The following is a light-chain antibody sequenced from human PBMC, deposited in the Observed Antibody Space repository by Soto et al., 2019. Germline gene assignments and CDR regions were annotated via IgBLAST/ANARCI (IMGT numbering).Light chain of an antibody. V-gene: IGKV3-11*01. J-gene: IGKJ5*01. CDR2: DAS. CDR3: QQRSNWPIT. Sequence: EIVLTHAPSTLSLSPLERATLSFRSSQSVSSYLAWYQQKPGQAPRLLIYDASNRATGIPARFSGSGSGTDFTLTISSLEPEDFAVYYCQQRSNWPITFGQGTRLEIK. CDR1: QSVSSY.